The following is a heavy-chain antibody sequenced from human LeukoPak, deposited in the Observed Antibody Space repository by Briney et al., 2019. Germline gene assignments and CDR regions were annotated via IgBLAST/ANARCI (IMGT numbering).Heavy chain of an antibody. CDR3: ARRVTYYYDSSGPTKAFDI. J-gene: IGHJ3*02. CDR2: IYHSGST. Sequence: PSETLSLTCAVSGGSISSGGYSWSWIRQPPGKGLEWIGYIYHSGSTYYNPSLKSRVTISVDRSKNQFSLKLSSATAADTAVYYCARRVTYYYDSSGPTKAFDIWGQGTMVTVSS. V-gene: IGHV4-30-2*01. CDR1: GGSISSGGYS. D-gene: IGHD3-22*01.